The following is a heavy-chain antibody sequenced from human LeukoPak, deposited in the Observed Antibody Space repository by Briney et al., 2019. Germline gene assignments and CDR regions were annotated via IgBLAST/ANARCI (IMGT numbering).Heavy chain of an antibody. Sequence: ASVKVSCKASGYTFSNYGISWVRQAPGQGLEWMGWISAYNGNTNSAPKLQGRVTMTTDTSTSTAYMELRSLRSDDTAVYYCARNKGPDYGDYEDDYWGQGTLVTVSS. D-gene: IGHD4-17*01. CDR2: ISAYNGNT. CDR3: ARNKGPDYGDYEDDY. CDR1: GYTFSNYG. V-gene: IGHV1-18*01. J-gene: IGHJ4*02.